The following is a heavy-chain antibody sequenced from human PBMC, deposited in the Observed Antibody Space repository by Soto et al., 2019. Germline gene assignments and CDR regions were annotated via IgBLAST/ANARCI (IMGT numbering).Heavy chain of an antibody. CDR1: GGSISSGDY. J-gene: IGHJ6*02. Sequence: PSETLSLTCTVSGGSISSGDYWSWIRQHPGKGLEWIGYIYYSGSTYYNPSLKSRVTISVDTSKNQFSLKLSSVTAADTAVYYCARTRATVTTREPYGMDVWGQGTTVTVSS. V-gene: IGHV4-31*03. D-gene: IGHD4-17*01. CDR3: ARTRATVTTREPYGMDV. CDR2: IYYSGST.